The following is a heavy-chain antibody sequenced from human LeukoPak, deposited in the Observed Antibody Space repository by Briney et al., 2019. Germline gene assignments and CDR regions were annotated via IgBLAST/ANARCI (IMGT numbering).Heavy chain of an antibody. Sequence: ASVKVSCKASGYTFTSYGISWVRQAPGQGLEWMGWISAYNGNTNYAQKLQGRVTMTTDTSTSTAYMELRSLRSDDTAVYYCARDERATTVVTPVSYWGQGTLVTVSS. V-gene: IGHV1-18*01. CDR2: ISAYNGNT. CDR3: ARDERATTVVTPVSY. D-gene: IGHD4-23*01. CDR1: GYTFTSYG. J-gene: IGHJ4*02.